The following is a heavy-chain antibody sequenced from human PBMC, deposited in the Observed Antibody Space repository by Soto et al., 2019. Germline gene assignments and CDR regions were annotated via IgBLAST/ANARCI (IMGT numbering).Heavy chain of an antibody. J-gene: IGHJ4*02. CDR2: IGTAGDT. CDR1: GFTFNTYD. Sequence: GGSLRLSCAASGFTFNTYDMHWVRQATGKGLEWVSAIGTAGDTYYPGSVKGRFTISRENAKNSLYLQMNSLRAEDTAVYYCARWDGYNCFSFDYWGQGTLVTVSS. V-gene: IGHV3-13*01. CDR3: ARWDGYNCFSFDY. D-gene: IGHD5-12*01.